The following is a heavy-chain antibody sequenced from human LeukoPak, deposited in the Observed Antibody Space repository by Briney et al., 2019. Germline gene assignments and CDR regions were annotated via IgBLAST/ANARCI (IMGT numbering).Heavy chain of an antibody. CDR1: GFTFDDYA. CDR3: AKSRTPVVQNGGIDY. D-gene: IGHD2-21*01. J-gene: IGHJ4*02. V-gene: IGHV3-9*01. CDR2: ISWNSGST. Sequence: GRSLRLSCAASGFTFDDYAMHWVRQAPGKGLEWVSGISWNSGSTGYAEFVKGRFTISRDNAKNSLHLQMNSLRPEDTALFYCAKSRTPVVQNGGIDYWGQGTVVTVSS.